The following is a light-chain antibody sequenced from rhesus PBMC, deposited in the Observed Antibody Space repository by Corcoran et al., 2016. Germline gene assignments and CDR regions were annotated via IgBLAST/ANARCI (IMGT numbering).Light chain of an antibody. CDR3: LQSSNWPYS. Sequence: EIVMTQSPATLALSPGERATLSCRASQSVSSYLAWYQQKPGPAPRLLIYGASSRATGIPNRFSGSWSGTESTLTISSLEPEDVGVYFCLQSSNWPYSFGQGTKVEIK. CDR1: QSVSSY. V-gene: IGKV3-24*04. CDR2: GAS. J-gene: IGKJ2*01.